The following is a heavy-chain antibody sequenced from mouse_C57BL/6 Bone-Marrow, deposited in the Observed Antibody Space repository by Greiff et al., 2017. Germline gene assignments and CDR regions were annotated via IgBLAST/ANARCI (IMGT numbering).Heavy chain of an antibody. CDR2: IHPNSGST. CDR3: ARRYYGSSKYYDAMDY. CDR1: GYTFTSYW. Sequence: QVQLQQPGAELVKPGASVKLSCKASGYTFTSYWMHWVKQRPGQGLEWIGMIHPNSGSTNYNEKFKSKATLTVDKSSSTAYMQLSSLTSEDSAVYYCARRYYGSSKYYDAMDYWGQGTSVTVSS. D-gene: IGHD1-1*01. V-gene: IGHV1-64*01. J-gene: IGHJ4*01.